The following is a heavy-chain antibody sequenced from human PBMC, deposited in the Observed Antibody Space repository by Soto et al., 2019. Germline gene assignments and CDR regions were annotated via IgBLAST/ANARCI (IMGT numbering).Heavy chain of an antibody. CDR2: LSYDGSNK. CDR3: ARHRYSHEPYSGGMDL. J-gene: IGHJ6*02. V-gene: IGHV3-30-3*01. Sequence: QVQLVESGGGGVQPGRSLRLSCAASGFTFSSYAMHWVRQAPGKGLVWVAVLSYDGSNKYDADSVKGRFTISRDNSENTLYLQMTRLRGEDTAVYYAARHRYSHEPYSGGMDLWGQGTTVTVSS. D-gene: IGHD5-18*01. CDR1: GFTFSSYA.